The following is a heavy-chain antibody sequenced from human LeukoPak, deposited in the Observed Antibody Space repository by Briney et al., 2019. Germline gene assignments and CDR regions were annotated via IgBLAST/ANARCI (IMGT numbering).Heavy chain of an antibody. V-gene: IGHV4-31*03. CDR3: SRGLGSRKLGY. CDR1: GASFNSDDKY. J-gene: IGHJ4*02. CDR2: IHPSGML. Sequence: SETLSLTCTVSGASFNSDDKYWNWIRQSPGQGLEWIVSIHPSGMLYNNPSLESRVTMSRDTSKNQFSLNLNSVTAADTAVYFCSRGLGSRKLGYWGQGILVTVSS. D-gene: IGHD2-2*01.